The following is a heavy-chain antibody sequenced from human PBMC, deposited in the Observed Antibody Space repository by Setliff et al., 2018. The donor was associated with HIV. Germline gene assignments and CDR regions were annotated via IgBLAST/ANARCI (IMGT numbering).Heavy chain of an antibody. D-gene: IGHD6-13*01. V-gene: IGHV4-39*01. CDR2: IYYSGAT. CDR3: TRTNPLAAPPFDF. J-gene: IGHJ4*02. CDR1: GGSISSSSYY. Sequence: SETLSLTCTVSGGSISSSSYYWGWIRQPPGKGLEWIGSIYYSGATYYNPSLKSRVTLSVDTSNNQFSLKLSSVTAADTAVYYCTRTNPLAAPPFDFWGQGTLVTVSS.